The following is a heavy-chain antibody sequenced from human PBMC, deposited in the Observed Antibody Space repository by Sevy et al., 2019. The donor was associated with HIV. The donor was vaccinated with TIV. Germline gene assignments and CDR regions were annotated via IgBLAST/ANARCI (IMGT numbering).Heavy chain of an antibody. Sequence: GGSLRLSCAASGFTFSHYYMSWIRQAPGKGLEWVSYISSSGNTIYYTDSVKGRFTISRDNAKNSLYLQMDSLRAEDTAVYYCARDPMYYDFWSGYYTGWFDPWGQGTLVTVSS. CDR1: GFTFSHYY. J-gene: IGHJ5*02. CDR2: ISSSGNTI. D-gene: IGHD3-3*01. CDR3: ARDPMYYDFWSGYYTGWFDP. V-gene: IGHV3-11*01.